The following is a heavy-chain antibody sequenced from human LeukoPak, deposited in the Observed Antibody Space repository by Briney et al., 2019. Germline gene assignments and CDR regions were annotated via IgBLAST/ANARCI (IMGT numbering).Heavy chain of an antibody. CDR1: GYSISSGYY. J-gene: IGHJ4*02. V-gene: IGHV4-38-2*02. CDR3: ARDRPTTDYYDSSGFDY. CDR2: IYHSGST. D-gene: IGHD3-22*01. Sequence: SETLSLTCTVSGYSISSGYYWGWIRQPPGKGLEWIGSIYHSGSTYYNPSLKSRVTISVDTSKNQFSLKLSSVTAADTAVYYCARDRPTTDYYDSSGFDYWGQGTLVTVSS.